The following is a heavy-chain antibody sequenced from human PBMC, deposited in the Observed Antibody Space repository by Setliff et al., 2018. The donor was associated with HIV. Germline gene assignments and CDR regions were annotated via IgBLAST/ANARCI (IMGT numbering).Heavy chain of an antibody. CDR1: AGTVSSYG. Sequence: SVKVSCKASAGTVSSYGISWVRQAPGQGLEWMGRIIPNFGAANYAQRFQGRVTITADKSTSTVYMELTSLRPEDTAMYYCAGDVGRRWDYYFDIWGRGTLVTVSS. V-gene: IGHV1-69*06. CDR3: AGDVGRRWDYYFDI. J-gene: IGHJ2*01. D-gene: IGHD1-26*01. CDR2: IIPNFGAA.